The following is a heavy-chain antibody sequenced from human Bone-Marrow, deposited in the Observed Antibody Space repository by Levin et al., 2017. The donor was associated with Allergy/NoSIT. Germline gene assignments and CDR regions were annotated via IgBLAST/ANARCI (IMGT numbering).Heavy chain of an antibody. CDR2: ISDSGGST. CDR1: GFTFGNYA. CDR3: AKGEAVPWRELDY. D-gene: IGHD6-19*01. J-gene: IGHJ4*02. Sequence: GESLKISCAVSGFTFGNYAMSWVRQAPGKGLEWVSAISDSGGSTYYADSVKGRFTISRDNSKNTLYFQMNSLRAEDTAVYYCAKGEAVPWRELDYWGQGTLVTVSS. V-gene: IGHV3-23*01.